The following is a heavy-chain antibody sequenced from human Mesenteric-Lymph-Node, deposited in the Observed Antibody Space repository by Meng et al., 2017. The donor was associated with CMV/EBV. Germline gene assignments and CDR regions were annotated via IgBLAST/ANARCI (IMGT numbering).Heavy chain of an antibody. Sequence: KASGYTFTSYGISWVRQAPGQGLEWMGWISAYNGNTNYAQKLQGRVTMTTDTSTSTAYMELRSLRSDDTAVYYCARVGYSYGSTAYDYWGQGTLVTVSS. CDR1: GYTFTSYG. D-gene: IGHD5-18*01. CDR2: ISAYNGNT. CDR3: ARVGYSYGSTAYDY. J-gene: IGHJ4*02. V-gene: IGHV1-18*04.